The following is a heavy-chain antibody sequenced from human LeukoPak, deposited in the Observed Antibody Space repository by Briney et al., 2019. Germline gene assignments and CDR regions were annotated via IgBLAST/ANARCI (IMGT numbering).Heavy chain of an antibody. J-gene: IGHJ4*02. Sequence: PSETLSLTCTVSGGSISSSSYYWGWIRQPPGKGLEWIGSIYYSGSTYYNPSLKSRVTISVDTSKNQFSLKLSSVTAADTAVYYCARKALWGSYYSVGDYWGQGTLVTVSS. CDR1: GGSISSSSYY. D-gene: IGHD1-26*01. CDR2: IYYSGST. V-gene: IGHV4-39*07. CDR3: ARKALWGSYYSVGDY.